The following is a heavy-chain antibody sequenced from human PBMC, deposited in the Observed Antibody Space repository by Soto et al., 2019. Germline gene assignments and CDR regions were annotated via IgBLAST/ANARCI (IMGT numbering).Heavy chain of an antibody. Sequence: PSETLSLTCAVYGGSFSGYYWSWIRQPPWKGLEWIGEINHSGSTNYNPSLKSRVTISVDTSKNQFSLKLSSVTAADTAVYYCARGKATVTTFRSYYYMDVRGKGTTVTVSS. CDR2: INHSGST. D-gene: IGHD4-4*01. CDR3: ARGKATVTTFRSYYYMDV. CDR1: GGSFSGYY. J-gene: IGHJ6*03. V-gene: IGHV4-34*01.